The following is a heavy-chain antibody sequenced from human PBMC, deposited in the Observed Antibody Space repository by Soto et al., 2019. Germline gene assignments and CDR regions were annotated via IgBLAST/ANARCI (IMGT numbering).Heavy chain of an antibody. CDR2: IRSKAYGGTT. Sequence: GGSLRLSCTASGFTFGDYAMGWVRQAPGKGLEWVGFIRSKAYGGTTEYAASVKGRFTISRDDSKSIAYLQMNSLKTEDTAVYYCTSLYYDILPGPEYCGPGTLATVLS. J-gene: IGHJ4*01. CDR1: GFTFGDYA. CDR3: TSLYYDILPGPEY. D-gene: IGHD3-9*01. V-gene: IGHV3-49*04.